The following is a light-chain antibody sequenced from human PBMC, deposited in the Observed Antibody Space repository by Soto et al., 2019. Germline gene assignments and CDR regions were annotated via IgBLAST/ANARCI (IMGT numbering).Light chain of an antibody. CDR1: QSISSN. J-gene: IGKJ2*01. CDR3: QQHYT. V-gene: IGKV3-15*01. Sequence: EIVMTQSPATLSVSPGERATLSCRASQSISSNLAWYQQKPGQAPRLLIYGASTRATGVPARFSGSGSGTEFTLTISSLQSEDFAVYYCQQHYTFDQGTKLEI. CDR2: GAS.